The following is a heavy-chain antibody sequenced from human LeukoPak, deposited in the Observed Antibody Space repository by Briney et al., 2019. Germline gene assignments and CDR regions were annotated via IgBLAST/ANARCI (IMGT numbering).Heavy chain of an antibody. CDR3: TSRYCTTTNCYSFDN. J-gene: IGHJ3*02. V-gene: IGHV3-21*01. Sequence: GGSLRLSCAASGFSFNTYSMNWVRQVPGKGLEWVSSISSTSAHIFYADSVKGRFSISRDNAKNSLYLQMNSLRVEDTAVYYCTSRYCTTTNCYSFDNWGHGTLVTVSS. CDR2: ISSTSAHI. D-gene: IGHD2-2*01. CDR1: GFSFNTYS.